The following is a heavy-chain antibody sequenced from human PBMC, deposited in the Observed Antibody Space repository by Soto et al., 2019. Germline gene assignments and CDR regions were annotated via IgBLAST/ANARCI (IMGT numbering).Heavy chain of an antibody. CDR2: INSDGSST. J-gene: IGHJ6*02. Sequence: PGGSLRLSCAASGFTFSSYWMHWVRQAPGKGLVWVSRINSDGSSTRYADSVKGRFTISRDNAKNTLYLQMNSLRAEDTAVYYCTRDLQGVLCYYYGMDVWGQGTTVTV. CDR1: GFTFSSYW. CDR3: TRDLQGVLCYYYGMDV. V-gene: IGHV3-74*01. D-gene: IGHD2-15*01.